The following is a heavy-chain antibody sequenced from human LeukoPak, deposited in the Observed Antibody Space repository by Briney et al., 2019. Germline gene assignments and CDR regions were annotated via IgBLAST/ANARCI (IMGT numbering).Heavy chain of an antibody. Sequence: PGGSLRLSCAASGLTFSSYAMSWVRQAPGKGLEWVSAISGSGGSTYYADSVKGRFTISRDNSKNTLYLQMNSLRAEDTAVYYCAKDGIVVVPAARLGARPLDYWGQGTLVTVPS. V-gene: IGHV3-23*01. CDR1: GLTFSSYA. J-gene: IGHJ4*02. D-gene: IGHD2-2*01. CDR2: ISGSGGST. CDR3: AKDGIVVVPAARLGARPLDY.